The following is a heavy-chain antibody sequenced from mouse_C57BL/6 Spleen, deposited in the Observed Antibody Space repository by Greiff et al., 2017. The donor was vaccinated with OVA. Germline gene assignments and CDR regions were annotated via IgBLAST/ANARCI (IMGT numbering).Heavy chain of an antibody. J-gene: IGHJ2*01. V-gene: IGHV1-82*01. CDR1: GYAFSSSW. Sequence: VQLQQSRPELVKPGASVKISCKASGYAFSSSWMNWVKQRPGKGLEWIGRIYPGDGDTNYNGKFKGKATLTADKSSSTAYMQLSSLTSEDSAVYFCARWGYYGLDYWGQDTTLTVSS. CDR3: ARWGYYGLDY. CDR2: IYPGDGDT. D-gene: IGHD1-2*01.